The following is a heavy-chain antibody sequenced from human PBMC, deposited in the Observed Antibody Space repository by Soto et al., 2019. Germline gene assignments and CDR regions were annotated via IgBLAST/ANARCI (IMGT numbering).Heavy chain of an antibody. D-gene: IGHD3-22*01. CDR2: IKSKTDGGTT. Sequence: EVQLVESGGGLVKPGGSLRLSCAASGFTFSNAWMNWVRQAPGKGLEWVGRIKSKTDGGTTDYAAPVKGRFTISRDDSKNTLYLQMNSLKTEDKAVYYCTTAHGGTMIVVVITYWGQGTLVTVSS. V-gene: IGHV3-15*07. J-gene: IGHJ4*02. CDR3: TTAHGGTMIVVVITY. CDR1: GFTFSNAW.